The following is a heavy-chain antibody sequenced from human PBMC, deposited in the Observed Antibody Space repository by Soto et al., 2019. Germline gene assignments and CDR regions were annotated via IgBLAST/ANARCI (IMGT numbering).Heavy chain of an antibody. CDR3: ARALGRYDILTGYYPDRFDY. CDR2: IYYSGST. V-gene: IGHV4-59*01. J-gene: IGHJ4*02. D-gene: IGHD3-9*01. Sequence: SETLSLTCTVSGGSISSYYWSWIRQPPGKGLEWIGYIYYSGSTNYNPSLKSRVTISVDTSKNQFSLKLSSVTAADTAVYYCARALGRYDILTGYYPDRFDYWGQGTLVTVS. CDR1: GGSISSYY.